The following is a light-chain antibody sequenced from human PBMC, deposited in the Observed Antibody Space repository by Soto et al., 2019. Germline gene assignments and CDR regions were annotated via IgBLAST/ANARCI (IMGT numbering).Light chain of an antibody. J-gene: IGLJ1*01. CDR3: NSYSSGSTPYV. Sequence: QSVLTQPASMSGSPGQSITISCTGTSSDVGDYHYVSWYQLHPGKAPKLLIYDVTIRPSGVSNRSSGSKSGNTASLTISGLQAEDEADYYCNSYSSGSTPYVFGTGTKVTVL. CDR2: DVT. V-gene: IGLV2-14*03. CDR1: SSDVGDYHY.